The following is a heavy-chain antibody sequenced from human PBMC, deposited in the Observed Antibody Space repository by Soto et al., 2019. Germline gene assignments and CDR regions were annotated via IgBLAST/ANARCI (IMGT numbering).Heavy chain of an antibody. V-gene: IGHV3-23*01. D-gene: IGHD3-22*01. J-gene: IGHJ4*02. CDR2: ISGSGGST. CDR1: GWTFSSYS. Sequence: GSLRLSFSSSGWTFSSYSSSCVLQSPGKGLEWVSAISGSGGSTYYADSVKCRLTISRDNSKNTLYLQMNSLRAEDTAVYYCAKARFTITTKHWGKGTLVTVSS. CDR3: AKARFTITTKH.